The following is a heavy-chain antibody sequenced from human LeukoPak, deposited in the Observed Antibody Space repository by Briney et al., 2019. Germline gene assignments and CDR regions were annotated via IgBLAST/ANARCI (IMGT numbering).Heavy chain of an antibody. J-gene: IGHJ4*02. D-gene: IGHD6-19*01. V-gene: IGHV4-34*01. CDR1: GGSFSGYY. CDR2: INHSGST. CDR3: ARDERSDTSGWHLGY. Sequence: KPSETLSLTCAVYGGSFSGYYWSWIRQPPGKGLEWIGEINHSGSTNYNPSLKSRVTISVDTSKNQFSLNLSSVTAADTAVYYCARDERSDTSGWHLGYWGQGTLVTVSS.